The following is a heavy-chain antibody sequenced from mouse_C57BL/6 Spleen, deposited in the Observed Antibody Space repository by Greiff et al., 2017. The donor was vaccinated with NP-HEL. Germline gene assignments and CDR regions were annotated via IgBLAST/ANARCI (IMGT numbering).Heavy chain of an antibody. Sequence: QVQLQQPGAELVRPGSSVKLSCKASGYTFTSYWMHWVKQRPIQGLEWIGNIDPSDSETHYNQKFKDKATLTAEKSSGTAYMQLSRLTSEDSAVYYCARGGSSYDWYFDVWGTGTTVTVSS. D-gene: IGHD1-1*01. V-gene: IGHV1-52*01. CDR1: GYTFTSYW. CDR2: IDPSDSET. J-gene: IGHJ1*03. CDR3: ARGGSSYDWYFDV.